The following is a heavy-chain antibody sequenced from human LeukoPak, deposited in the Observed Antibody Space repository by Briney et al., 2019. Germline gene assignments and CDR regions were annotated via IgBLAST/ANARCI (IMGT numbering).Heavy chain of an antibody. V-gene: IGHV3-21*01. D-gene: IGHD4-17*01. J-gene: IGHJ4*02. CDR2: ISSSSYI. CDR1: GFTFSSYS. CDR3: ARDLFGDYDG. Sequence: GGSLRLSCAASGFTFSSYSMNWVRQAPGKGLEWVSSISSSSYICYADSVKRRFTISRDNSKETLWLQMNGLRDEDTAVYYCARDLFGDYDGWGQGTLVTVSS.